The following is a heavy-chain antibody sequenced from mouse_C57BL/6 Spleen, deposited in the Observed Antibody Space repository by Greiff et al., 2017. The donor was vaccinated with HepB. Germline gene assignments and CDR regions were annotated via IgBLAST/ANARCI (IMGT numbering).Heavy chain of an antibody. CDR3: ARRRPGDAMDY. Sequence: VQLQQPGAELVKPGASVKMSCKASGYTFTSYWITWVKQRPGQGLEWIGDIYPGSGSTNYNEKFKRKATLTVDTSSSTAYMQLSSLTSEDSAVYYCARRRPGDAMDYWGQGTSVTVSS. V-gene: IGHV1-55*01. CDR1: GYTFTSYW. CDR2: IYPGSGST. J-gene: IGHJ4*01.